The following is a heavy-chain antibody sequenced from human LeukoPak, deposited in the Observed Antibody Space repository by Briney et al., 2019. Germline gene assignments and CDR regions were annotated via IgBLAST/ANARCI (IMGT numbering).Heavy chain of an antibody. CDR2: INSSGGST. J-gene: IGHJ4*02. V-gene: IGHV1-46*01. CDR1: GYIFTSYN. Sequence: ASVKVSCKASGYIFTSYNIYWVRQAPGQGLEWMGIINSSGGSTNYAQRFQGRVSMTRDTPTSTVYMELRSLRSEDTAVYYCARFAVHRRLTVAGQFGLDYWGQGTLVTVSS. CDR3: ARFAVHRRLTVAGQFGLDY. D-gene: IGHD6-19*01.